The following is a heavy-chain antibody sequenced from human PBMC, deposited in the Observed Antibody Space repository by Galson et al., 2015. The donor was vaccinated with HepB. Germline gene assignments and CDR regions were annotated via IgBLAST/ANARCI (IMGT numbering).Heavy chain of an antibody. CDR3: ARGGQWPQFYFFDY. Sequence: SVKVSCKASGYTFTSYAMNWVRQAPGQGLEWMGWINTNAGNGDAKYSQKFQDRITLTRDTSATTAYMELSSLESEDTAVYFCARGGQWPQFYFFDYWGQGTLVTVSS. D-gene: IGHD5-24*01. CDR1: GYTFTSYA. V-gene: IGHV1-3*01. J-gene: IGHJ4*02. CDR2: INTNAGNGDA.